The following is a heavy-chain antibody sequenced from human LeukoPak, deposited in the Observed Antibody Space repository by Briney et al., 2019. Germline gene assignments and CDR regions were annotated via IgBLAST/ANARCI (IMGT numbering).Heavy chain of an antibody. CDR2: IKPDGGEK. Sequence: PGGSLTLSCVATGFTCSNYWMTWVRQAPGQGLEWVANIKPDGGEKHFVDSVRGRFTISRDNAKDSLYLQMNSLRTEDTAVYYCVRGSSGTVVRGVAWAWFDPWGQGTLVTVSS. D-gene: IGHD3-10*01. J-gene: IGHJ5*02. CDR1: GFTCSNYW. V-gene: IGHV3-7*05. CDR3: VRGSSGTVVRGVAWAWFDP.